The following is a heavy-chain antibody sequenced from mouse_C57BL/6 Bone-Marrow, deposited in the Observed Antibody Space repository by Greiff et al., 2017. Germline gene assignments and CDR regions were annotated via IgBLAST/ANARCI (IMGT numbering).Heavy chain of an antibody. J-gene: IGHJ1*03. Sequence: VKLMESGPGLVAPSQSLSITCTVSGFSLTSYAISRVRQPPGKGLEWLGVIWTGGGTNYNSALKSRLSISKDNSKSQVFLKMNSLQTDDTARYYCARDYYGSLYWYFDVWGTGTTVTVSS. CDR3: ARDYYGSLYWYFDV. D-gene: IGHD1-1*01. CDR2: IWTGGGT. CDR1: GFSLTSYA. V-gene: IGHV2-9-1*01.